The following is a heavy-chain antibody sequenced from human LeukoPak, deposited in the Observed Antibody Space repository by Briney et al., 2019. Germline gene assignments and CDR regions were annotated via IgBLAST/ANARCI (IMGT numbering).Heavy chain of an antibody. CDR3: ARIHLFYYYRSGSSDFDY. Sequence: PGGSLRLSCAASGFTFSSYWMSWVRQAPGKGLEWVANIKQDGSEKYYVDSVKGRFTISRDNAKNSLYLQMNSLRAEDTAVYYCARIHLFYYYRSGSSDFDYWGQGTLVTVSS. CDR1: GFTFSSYW. CDR2: IKQDGSEK. D-gene: IGHD3-10*01. V-gene: IGHV3-7*01. J-gene: IGHJ4*02.